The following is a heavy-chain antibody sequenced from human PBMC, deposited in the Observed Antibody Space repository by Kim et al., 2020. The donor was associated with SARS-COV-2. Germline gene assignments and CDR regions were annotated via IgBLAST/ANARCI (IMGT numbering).Heavy chain of an antibody. CDR1: GGSISSGGYY. CDR3: ARGYCSSTSCYGAGIDAFDI. V-gene: IGHV4-31*03. J-gene: IGHJ3*02. Sequence: SETLSLTCTVSGGSISSGGYYWNWIRQHPGKGLEWIGYIYYSGGTYYNPSLKSRVTISVDTSRNQFSLKLSSVTAADTAVYYCARGYCSSTSCYGAGIDAFDIWGQGTTVTVSS. D-gene: IGHD2-2*01. CDR2: IYYSGGT.